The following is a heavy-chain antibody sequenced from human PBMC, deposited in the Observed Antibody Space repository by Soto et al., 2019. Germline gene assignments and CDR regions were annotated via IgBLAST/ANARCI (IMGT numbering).Heavy chain of an antibody. CDR1: GGSISNVGYY. V-gene: IGHV4-31*03. D-gene: IGHD3-3*01. J-gene: IGHJ6*02. CDR2: VYHSGST. CDR3: ARGFLEWLSHPYYGMDV. Sequence: TLSLTCTVSGGSISNVGYYWSWMRQRPGKGLEWIGYVYHSGSTYYNPSLESRVTISVDTSKNQFSLKVSSVTTADTAVYYCARGFLEWLSHPYYGMDVWGQGTTVTVSS.